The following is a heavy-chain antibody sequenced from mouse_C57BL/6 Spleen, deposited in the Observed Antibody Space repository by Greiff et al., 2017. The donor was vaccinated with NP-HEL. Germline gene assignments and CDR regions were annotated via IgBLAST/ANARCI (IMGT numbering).Heavy chain of an antibody. CDR2: LHPSDSDT. CDR1: GYTFTSYW. J-gene: IGHJ1*03. V-gene: IGHV1-74*01. Sequence: QVQLQQPGAELVKPGASVKVSCKASGYTFTSYWMHWVKQRPGQGLEWIGRLHPSDSDTNYNQKFKGKATLTVDKSSSTAYMQLSSLTSEDSAVYYCAIEGYYSNTGNFDVWGTGTTVTVSS. D-gene: IGHD2-5*01. CDR3: AIEGYYSNTGNFDV.